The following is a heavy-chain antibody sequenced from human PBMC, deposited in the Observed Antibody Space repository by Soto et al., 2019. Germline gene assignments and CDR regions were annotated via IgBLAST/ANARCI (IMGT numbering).Heavy chain of an antibody. Sequence: QVHLVQSGAEVKKPGASVKVSCKASGYTFTSYGITWVRQAPGQGLELMGRISAHNGNTDYAQKLQGRVIVTRDTSTSTAYMELRSLRSDDTAVYYCARGRYGDYWGQGALVTVSS. CDR3: ARGRYGDY. D-gene: IGHD1-1*01. CDR1: GYTFTSYG. CDR2: ISAHNGNT. V-gene: IGHV1-18*01. J-gene: IGHJ4*02.